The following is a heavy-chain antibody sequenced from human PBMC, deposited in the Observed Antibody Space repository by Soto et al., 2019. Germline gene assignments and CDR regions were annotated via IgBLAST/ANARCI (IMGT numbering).Heavy chain of an antibody. CDR3: ARDRRDELVRDDAFDI. V-gene: IGHV1-18*01. Sequence: ASVKVSCKASGYTFTSYGISWVRQAPGQGLEWMGWISAYNGNTNYAQKFQGWVTMTRDTSISTAYMELSRLRSDDTAVYYCARDRRDELVRDDAFDIWGQGTMVTVSS. J-gene: IGHJ3*02. CDR1: GYTFTSYG. D-gene: IGHD6-6*01. CDR2: ISAYNGNT.